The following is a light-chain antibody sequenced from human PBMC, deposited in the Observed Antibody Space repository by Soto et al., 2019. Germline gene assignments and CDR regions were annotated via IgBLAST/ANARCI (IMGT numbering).Light chain of an antibody. J-gene: IGLJ1*01. Sequence: QSVLTQPASVSGSPGQSITISCTGTSGDVGTYNLVSWYQQHPGKAPKVMIYEGSKRPSGVPNRFSGSRSGNTASLTISGLQAEDEAEYYCCSYAGGSTFVFGTGTKVTVL. CDR2: EGS. CDR1: SGDVGTYNL. CDR3: CSYAGGSTFV. V-gene: IGLV2-23*01.